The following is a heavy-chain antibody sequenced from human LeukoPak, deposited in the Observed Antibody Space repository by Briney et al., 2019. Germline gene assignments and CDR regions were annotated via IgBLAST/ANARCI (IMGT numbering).Heavy chain of an antibody. CDR1: GYTVTGYY. CDR2: INPNSGGT. D-gene: IGHD3-10*01. V-gene: IGHV1-2*06. Sequence: ASVKVSCKASGYTVTGYYMHWVRQAPGQGLEWMGRINPNSGGTNYAHKFQGRVTMTRDTPISPAYMELSRVRSDDTAVYYCARDGSGSYYNGFDYWGQGTLVSVSS. CDR3: ARDGSGSYYNGFDY. J-gene: IGHJ4*02.